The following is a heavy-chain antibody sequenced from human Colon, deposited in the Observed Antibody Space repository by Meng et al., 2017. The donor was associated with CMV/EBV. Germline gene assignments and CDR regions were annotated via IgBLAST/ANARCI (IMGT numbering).Heavy chain of an antibody. D-gene: IGHD5-12*01. Sequence: CAFSGFSLSTSGMHWVRQAPGKGLEWVALISNDGSKKFYGDSVKGRFTISKDNSMNTLYLEMDSLRVEDTAIYYCAKEETYNGYDDYWGQGTLVTVSS. CDR1: GFSLSTSG. J-gene: IGHJ4*02. CDR3: AKEETYNGYDDY. V-gene: IGHV3-30*18. CDR2: ISNDGSKK.